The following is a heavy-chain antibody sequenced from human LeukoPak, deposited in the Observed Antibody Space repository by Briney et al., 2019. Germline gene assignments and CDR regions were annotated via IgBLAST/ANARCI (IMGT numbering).Heavy chain of an antibody. J-gene: IGHJ4*02. CDR1: GFTVSSNY. CDR3: AREGSSGYLAIDY. V-gene: IGHV3-53*01. D-gene: IGHD3-22*01. CDR2: IYSGGST. Sequence: PGGSLRLSCAASGFTVSSNYMSWVRQAPGKGLEWVSVIYSGGSTYYADSVKGRFTISRDNSKNTLYLQMNSLRAEDTAVYYCAREGSSGYLAIDYWGQGTLVTVSS.